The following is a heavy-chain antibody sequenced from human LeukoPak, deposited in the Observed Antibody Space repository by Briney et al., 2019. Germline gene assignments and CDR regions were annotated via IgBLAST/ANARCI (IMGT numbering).Heavy chain of an antibody. J-gene: IGHJ4*02. V-gene: IGHV3-48*04. CDR3: AREKVGALPDY. CDR2: ISSSSSTI. Sequence: GGSLRLSCAASGFTFSSYGMTWVRQAPGKGLEWVSYISSSSSTIYYADSVKGRFTISRDNAKNSLYLQMNSLRAEDTAVYYCAREKVGALPDYWGQGTLVTVSS. D-gene: IGHD1-26*01. CDR1: GFTFSSYG.